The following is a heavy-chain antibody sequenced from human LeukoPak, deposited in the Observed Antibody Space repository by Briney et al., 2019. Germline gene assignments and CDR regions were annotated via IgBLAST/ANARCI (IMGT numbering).Heavy chain of an antibody. CDR2: IYSGGST. CDR3: ARDRGVGATPDYYYYGMDV. CDR1: GFTVSSNY. J-gene: IGHJ6*02. V-gene: IGHV3-66*01. D-gene: IGHD1-26*01. Sequence: GGSLRLSCAASGFTVSSNYMSWVRQAPGKGLEWVSVIYSGGSTYYADSVKGRFTISRDNSKNTLYLQMNSLSAEDTAVYYCARDRGVGATPDYYYYGMDVWGQGTTVTVSS.